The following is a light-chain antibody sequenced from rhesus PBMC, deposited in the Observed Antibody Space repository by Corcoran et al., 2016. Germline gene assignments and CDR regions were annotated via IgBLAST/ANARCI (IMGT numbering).Light chain of an antibody. CDR2: KAS. CDR1: QGIRSY. V-gene: IGKV1-25*01. J-gene: IGKJ2*01. CDR3: QPHNSYPYS. Sequence: DIQMTQSPSSLSASVGDTVTITCRASQGIRSYLAWYQQKPGTAPKLLIYKASTLQSGVPSRFSGSGSGTVFPLPISSLQPEDFATYYCQPHNSYPYSFGQGTKVEIK.